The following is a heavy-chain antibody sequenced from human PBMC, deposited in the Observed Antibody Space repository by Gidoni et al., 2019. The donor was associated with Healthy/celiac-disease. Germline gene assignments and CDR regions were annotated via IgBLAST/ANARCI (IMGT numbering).Heavy chain of an antibody. J-gene: IGHJ4*02. CDR2: ISSSSSYI. Sequence: EVQLVESGGGLVKPGGSLRLSCAASGFTFSRYSMNWVRQAPGKGLEWGSSISSSSSYIYYADSVKGRFTISRDNAKNSLYLQMNSLRAEDTAVYYCAREKDYDFWSGYQGFDYWGQGTLVTVSS. V-gene: IGHV3-21*01. D-gene: IGHD3-3*01. CDR3: AREKDYDFWSGYQGFDY. CDR1: GFTFSRYS.